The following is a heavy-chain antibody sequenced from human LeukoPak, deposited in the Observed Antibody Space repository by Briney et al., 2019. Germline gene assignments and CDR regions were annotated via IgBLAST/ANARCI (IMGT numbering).Heavy chain of an antibody. CDR2: ISGSGGST. D-gene: IGHD2-15*01. CDR1: GFTFSAFG. V-gene: IGHV3-23*01. J-gene: IGHJ3*02. Sequence: GGSLRLSCAASGFTFSAFGMHWFRQAPGKGLEWVSAISGSGGSTYYADSVKGRFTISRDNSKNTLYLQMNSLRAEDTAVYYCAKDYIVVVVAAPAEAFDIWGQGTMVTVSS. CDR3: AKDYIVVVVAAPAEAFDI.